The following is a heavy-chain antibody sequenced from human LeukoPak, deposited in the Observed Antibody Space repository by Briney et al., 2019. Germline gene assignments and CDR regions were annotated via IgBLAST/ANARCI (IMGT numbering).Heavy chain of an antibody. CDR2: IYYSGST. D-gene: IGHD3-22*01. CDR1: GGSISSYY. J-gene: IGHJ4*02. CDR3: ARDYDYYDSSGYLTHFDY. Sequence: PSETLSLTCTVSGGSISSYYWSWIRQPPGKGLEWIGYIYYSGSTNYNPSLKSRVTISVDTSKNQFSLKLSSVTAADTAVYYCARDYDYYDSSGYLTHFDYWGQGTLVTVSS. V-gene: IGHV4-59*12.